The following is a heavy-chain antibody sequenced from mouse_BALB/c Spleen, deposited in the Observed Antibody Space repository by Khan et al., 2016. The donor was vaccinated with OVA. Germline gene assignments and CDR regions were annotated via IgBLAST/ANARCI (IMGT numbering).Heavy chain of an antibody. CDR3: ATSYYYGYYFDY. V-gene: IGHV5-17*02. J-gene: IGHJ2*01. Sequence: EVELVESGGGLVQPGGSRKLSCAASGFTFSSYGMHWVRQAPEKGLEWVAYISGDSSTIYYADTVKGRFTISRDNPKNTLFLLMTSLMYKNTAMNYCATSYYYGYYFDYWGPGTTLTGSS. CDR1: GFTFSSYG. D-gene: IGHD1-1*01. CDR2: ISGDSSTI.